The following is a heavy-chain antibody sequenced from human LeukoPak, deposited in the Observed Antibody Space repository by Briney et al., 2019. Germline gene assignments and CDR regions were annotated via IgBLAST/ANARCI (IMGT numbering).Heavy chain of an antibody. CDR1: GYTFSDYY. Sequence: ASVKVSCKASGYTFSDYYMHWVRQAPGQGLEWMGWIDPHSGGTNYAQNFQGRVTMTRDTSISTAYMEPSRLRSDDTAVYYCAREYYDSSGRKHGFDIWGQGTMVTVSS. CDR3: AREYYDSSGRKHGFDI. CDR2: IDPHSGGT. J-gene: IGHJ3*02. D-gene: IGHD3-22*01. V-gene: IGHV1-2*02.